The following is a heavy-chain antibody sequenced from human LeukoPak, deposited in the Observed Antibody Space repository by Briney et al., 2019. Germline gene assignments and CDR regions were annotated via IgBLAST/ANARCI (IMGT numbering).Heavy chain of an antibody. D-gene: IGHD2-15*01. CDR2: IYFSGNT. J-gene: IGHJ6*03. CDR1: GGSISSYS. Sequence: SETLSITCTVSGGSISSYSWSWVRQPPGKGLEWIGYIYFSGNTNYNPSLKSLVTISVDTSKNQFSLKLSSVTAADTAVYYCARRYCSGGNCYADVWGKGITVTVSS. V-gene: IGHV4-59*08. CDR3: ARRYCSGGNCYADV.